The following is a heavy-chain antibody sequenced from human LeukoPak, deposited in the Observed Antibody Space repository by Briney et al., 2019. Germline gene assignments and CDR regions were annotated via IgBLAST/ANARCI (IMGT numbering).Heavy chain of an antibody. CDR2: ISGSGGST. Sequence: GGSLRLSCAASGFTFSDAWMSWVRQAPGKGLEWVSAISGSGGSTYYADSVKGRFTISRDNSKNTLYLQMNSLRAEDTAVYYCAKDFRAATRDYWGQGTLVTVSS. J-gene: IGHJ4*02. CDR1: GFTFSDAW. D-gene: IGHD2-15*01. CDR3: AKDFRAATRDY. V-gene: IGHV3-23*01.